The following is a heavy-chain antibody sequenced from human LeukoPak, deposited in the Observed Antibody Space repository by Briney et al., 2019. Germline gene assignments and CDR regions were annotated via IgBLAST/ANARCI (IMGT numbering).Heavy chain of an antibody. CDR1: GGSISSYY. Sequence: SETLSLTCTVSGGSISSYYWSWIRQPSGKGLEWIGYIYYSGSTNYNPSLKSRVTISVDTSKNQFSLKLSSVTAADTAVYYCAGQKIAVAGAFDIWGQGTMVTFSS. J-gene: IGHJ3*02. V-gene: IGHV4-59*08. CDR2: IYYSGST. CDR3: AGQKIAVAGAFDI. D-gene: IGHD6-19*01.